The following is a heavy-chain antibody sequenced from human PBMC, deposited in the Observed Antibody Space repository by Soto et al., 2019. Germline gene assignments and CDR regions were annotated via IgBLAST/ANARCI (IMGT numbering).Heavy chain of an antibody. D-gene: IGHD6-19*01. V-gene: IGHV3-74*01. CDR3: ARGATGWYGYDY. CDR2: INSDGTTT. J-gene: IGHJ4*02. CDR1: GFSFSSSW. Sequence: PGGSLRLSCAASGFSFSSSWMHWVRQAPGKGLVWVSRINSDGTTTNYADSVKGRFTISRDNAKNTLYLQMNSLRAEDTAVYFCARGATGWYGYDYWGQGTLVAVSS.